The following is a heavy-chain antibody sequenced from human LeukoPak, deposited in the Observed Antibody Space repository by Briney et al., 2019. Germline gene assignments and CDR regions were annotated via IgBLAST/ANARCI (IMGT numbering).Heavy chain of an antibody. D-gene: IGHD1-7*01. CDR2: INHSGST. Sequence: SETLSLTCADYGGSFSGYYWSWIRQPPGKGLEWIGEINHSGSTNYNPSLKSRVTISVDTSKNQFSLKLSSVTAADTAVYYCASMRSRTFLTDYWGQGTLVTVSS. J-gene: IGHJ4*02. V-gene: IGHV4-34*01. CDR3: ASMRSRTFLTDY. CDR1: GGSFSGYY.